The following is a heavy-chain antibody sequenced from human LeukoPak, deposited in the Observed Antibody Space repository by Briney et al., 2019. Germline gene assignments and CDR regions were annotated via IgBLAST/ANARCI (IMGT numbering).Heavy chain of an antibody. CDR1: GFTFSSYV. CDR3: AKDLYYYGSGSYYNFGSDFDY. Sequence: GGSLRLSCAASGFTFSSYVMSWVRQAPEKGLEWVSAISGSGGSTYYADSVKGRFTISRDNSKNTLYLQMNSLRAEDTAVYYCAKDLYYYGSGSYYNFGSDFDYWGQGTLVTVSS. V-gene: IGHV3-23*01. CDR2: ISGSGGST. J-gene: IGHJ4*02. D-gene: IGHD3-10*01.